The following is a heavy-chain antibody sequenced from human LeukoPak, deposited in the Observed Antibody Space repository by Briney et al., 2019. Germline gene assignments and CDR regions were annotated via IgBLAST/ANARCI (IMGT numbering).Heavy chain of an antibody. CDR1: GFTFSNAW. V-gene: IGHV3-15*01. CDR3: TIPWGSGSYYDY. Sequence: PGGSLRLSCAASGFTFSNAWLNWVRQAPGKGLEWVGHIKSKTDGGTTDYAAPVKGRFTISRDDSKNTLFLQMNSLKTEDTAVYYCTIPWGSGSYYDYWGQGTLVTVSS. D-gene: IGHD3-10*01. CDR2: IKSKTDGGTT. J-gene: IGHJ4*02.